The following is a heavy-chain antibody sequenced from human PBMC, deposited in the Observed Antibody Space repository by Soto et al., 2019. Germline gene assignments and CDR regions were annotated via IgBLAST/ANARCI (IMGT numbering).Heavy chain of an antibody. J-gene: IGHJ6*02. CDR1: GFTFSKYW. V-gene: IGHV3-74*01. Sequence: GGSLILSCVASGFTFSKYWMHWVRQAPGKGLVWVSRIITDGSNTNYAESVKGRFTISRDNTKNTLYLQMNSLRAEDTAMYYCARGFDSSGSYDVWGQGTTVTVSS. D-gene: IGHD3-22*01. CDR3: ARGFDSSGSYDV. CDR2: IITDGSNT.